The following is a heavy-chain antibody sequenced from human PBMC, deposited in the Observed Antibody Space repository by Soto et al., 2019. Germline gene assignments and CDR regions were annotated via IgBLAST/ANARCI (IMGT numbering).Heavy chain of an antibody. Sequence: QVQLQESGPGLVKPSQTLSLTCTVSGGSISSGDYYWSWIRQPPGKGLEWIGYINYSGSTYYNPSLKSRVTRSVDTSKNQVSLKLSSVTAADTAVYYCAASGPYYYYGMDVWGQGTTVTVSS. D-gene: IGHD6-6*01. CDR1: GGSISSGDYY. CDR2: INYSGST. CDR3: AASGPYYYYGMDV. J-gene: IGHJ6*02. V-gene: IGHV4-30-4*01.